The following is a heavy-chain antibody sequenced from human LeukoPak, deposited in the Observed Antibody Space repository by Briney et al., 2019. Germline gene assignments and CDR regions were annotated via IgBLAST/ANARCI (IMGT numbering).Heavy chain of an antibody. J-gene: IGHJ4*02. CDR2: IIPIFGTA. V-gene: IGHV1-69*01. CDR3: ARSPVPNGDYFDY. D-gene: IGHD4-17*01. CDR1: GGTFSSYA. Sequence: SATVSCTASGGTFSSYAISWVRQAPGQGLEWMGGIIPIFGTANYAQKFQGRATITADESTSTAYMELSSLRSEDTAVYYCARSPVPNGDYFDYWGQGTLVTVSS.